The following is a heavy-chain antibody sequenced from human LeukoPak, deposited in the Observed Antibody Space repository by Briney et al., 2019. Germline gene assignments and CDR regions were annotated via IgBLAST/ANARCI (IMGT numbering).Heavy chain of an antibody. CDR2: IWYDGSNK. V-gene: IGHV3-33*01. Sequence: GGSLRLSCAASGFTFSSYGMHWVRQAPGKGLEWVAVIWYDGSNKYYADSVKGRFTISRDNSKNTLYLQMNSLRAEDTALYYCAREQTGYDILTGYYPSDAFDIWGQGTMVTVSS. D-gene: IGHD3-9*01. J-gene: IGHJ3*02. CDR1: GFTFSSYG. CDR3: AREQTGYDILTGYYPSDAFDI.